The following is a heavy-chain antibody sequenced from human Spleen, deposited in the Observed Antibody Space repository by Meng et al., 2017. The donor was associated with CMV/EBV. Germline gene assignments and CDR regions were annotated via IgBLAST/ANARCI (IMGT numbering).Heavy chain of an antibody. D-gene: IGHD2-2*01. V-gene: IGHV4-59*12. CDR3: ARGSCSSTSCYWYYYYGMDV. Sequence: SETLSLTCSVSGGAISSYYWSWIRQPPGKGPEWIGYIFYSGSSIYNSGSTNYNPSLKSRVTKSVDTSKNQFSLKLSSVTAADTAVYYCARGSCSSTSCYWYYYYGMDVWGQGTTVTVSS. CDR1: GGAISSYY. CDR2: IFYSGSSIYNSGST. J-gene: IGHJ6*02.